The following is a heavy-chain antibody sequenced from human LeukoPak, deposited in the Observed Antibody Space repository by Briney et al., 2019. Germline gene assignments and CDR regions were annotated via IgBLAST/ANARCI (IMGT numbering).Heavy chain of an antibody. Sequence: SETLSLTCTVSGGAISSSSYYWGWIRQPPGKGLEWIGSIYYSGSTYYNPSLKSRVTISVDTSKNQFSLKLSSVTAADTAVYYCAREYYYDSSGYQGYYYYGMDVWGQGTTVTVPS. J-gene: IGHJ6*02. D-gene: IGHD3-22*01. CDR3: AREYYYDSSGYQGYYYYGMDV. V-gene: IGHV4-39*07. CDR2: IYYSGST. CDR1: GGAISSSSYY.